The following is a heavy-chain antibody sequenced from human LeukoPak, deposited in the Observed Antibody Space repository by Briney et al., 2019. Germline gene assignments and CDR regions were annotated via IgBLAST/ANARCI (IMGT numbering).Heavy chain of an antibody. D-gene: IGHD6-6*01. V-gene: IGHV1-18*01. CDR2: ISGYDANT. J-gene: IGHJ6*03. CDR3: ARDSKLYSGSSWDYYNYMDV. CDR1: GYTFTSYA. Sequence: ASVKVSCKASGYTFTSYAMNWVRQAPGQGLEWIGWISGYDANTNYAQKFQGRVTMTTDTSTSTAYMELRSLRSDDTAVYYCARDSKLYSGSSWDYYNYMDVWGEGTTVTVSS.